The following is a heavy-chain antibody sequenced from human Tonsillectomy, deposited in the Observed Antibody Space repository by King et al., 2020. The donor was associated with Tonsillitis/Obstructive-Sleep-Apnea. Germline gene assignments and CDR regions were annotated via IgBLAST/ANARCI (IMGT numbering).Heavy chain of an antibody. CDR1: GYTFTGYY. V-gene: IGHV1-2*06. CDR2: INPNSGGT. Sequence: QLVQSGAEVKKPGASVKVSCKASGYTFTGYYIHWVRQAPGQGLEWMGRINPNSGGTNYAQKFQGRVTMTRDTSISPAYMELSRLRSDDTAVYYCAREAHYCSSTSCYAAEVDYWGQGTLVTVSS. J-gene: IGHJ4*02. D-gene: IGHD2-2*01. CDR3: AREAHYCSSTSCYAAEVDY.